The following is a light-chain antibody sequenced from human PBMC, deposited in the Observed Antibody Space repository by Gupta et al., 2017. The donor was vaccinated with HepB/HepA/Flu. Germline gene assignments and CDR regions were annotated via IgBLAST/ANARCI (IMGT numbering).Light chain of an antibody. J-gene: IGLJ2*01. V-gene: IGLV2-14*03. CDR1: SSDVGGYHY. Sequence: QSALTQPASVSGSPGQSITISCTGTSSDVGGYHYLSWYQQHPGKAPKLIIYDVINRPSGVSDRFSGSKSGNTASLTISGLQAEDEADYYCISYTISSAVIFGGGTKLTVL. CDR3: ISYTISSAVI. CDR2: DVI.